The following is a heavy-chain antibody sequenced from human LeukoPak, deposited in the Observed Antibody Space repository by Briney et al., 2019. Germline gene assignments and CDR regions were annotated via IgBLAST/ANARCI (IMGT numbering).Heavy chain of an antibody. V-gene: IGHV4-61*05. CDR2: IYYSGST. CDR3: ALYDSYYYALDV. CDR1: GGSISSSSYY. D-gene: IGHD2-2*02. J-gene: IGHJ6*02. Sequence: SETLSLTCTVSGGSISSSSYYWGWIRQPPGKGLEWIGYIYYSGSTNYNPSLKSRVTISVDTSKNQFSLRLSSVTAADTAVYYCALYDSYYYALDVWGQGTTVTVSS.